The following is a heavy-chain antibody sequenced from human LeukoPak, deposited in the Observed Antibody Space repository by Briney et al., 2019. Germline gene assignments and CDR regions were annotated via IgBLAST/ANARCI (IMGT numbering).Heavy chain of an antibody. V-gene: IGHV3-23*01. CDR1: GFTFSSYP. CDR2: ISGGGGSA. D-gene: IGHD6-19*01. Sequence: GGSLRLSCAGSGFTFSSYPMSWVRQAPAKGLQWVSAISGGGGSAYYADSVKGRFTISRDNSKNTLYLQMSSLRAEDTAMYYCAKVRDTRDWYKDAFDIWGQGTRVTVSS. J-gene: IGHJ3*02. CDR3: AKVRDTRDWYKDAFDI.